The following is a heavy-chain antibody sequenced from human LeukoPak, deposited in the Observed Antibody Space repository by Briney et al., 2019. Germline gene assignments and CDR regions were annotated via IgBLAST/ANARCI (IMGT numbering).Heavy chain of an antibody. CDR2: VSSGHHA. Sequence: GGSLRLSCTASGFTLGGHDMHWVRQTTGGGLEWVAAVSSGHHAFYADSVQGRFAVSRVDGKNSLYLQMNSLRAGDTAVYYCVRESRGYHYTYFDYWGQGSLVTVSS. J-gene: IGHJ4*02. CDR3: VRESRGYHYTYFDY. V-gene: IGHV3-13*01. CDR1: GFTLGGHD. D-gene: IGHD5-18*01.